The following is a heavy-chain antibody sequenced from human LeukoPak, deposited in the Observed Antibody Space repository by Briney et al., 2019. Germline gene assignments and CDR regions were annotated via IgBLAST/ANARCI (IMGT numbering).Heavy chain of an antibody. Sequence: SETLSLTCTVSGDSISSSSYYWGWIRQPPGKGLEWIGSIYYSGSTYYNPSLKSRVTISVDTSKSQFSLRLSSVTAADTAVYYCATPSGYEDYWGEGTLVTVSS. CDR2: IYYSGST. CDR3: ATPSGYEDY. D-gene: IGHD6-13*01. V-gene: IGHV4-39*01. CDR1: GDSISSSSYY. J-gene: IGHJ4*02.